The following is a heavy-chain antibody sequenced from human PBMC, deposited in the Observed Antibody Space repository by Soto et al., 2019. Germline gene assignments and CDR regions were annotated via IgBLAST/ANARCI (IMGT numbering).Heavy chain of an antibody. CDR1: GYTFTSYG. V-gene: IGHV1-18*01. CDR3: ASSDQVLLWFGSLDY. J-gene: IGHJ4*02. Sequence: GASVKVSCKASGYTFTSYGISWVRQAPGQGLEWMGWISAYNGNTNYAQKLQGRVTMTTDTSTSTAYMELRSLRSDDTAVYYCASSDQVLLWFGSLDYWGQGTLVTVSS. D-gene: IGHD3-10*01. CDR2: ISAYNGNT.